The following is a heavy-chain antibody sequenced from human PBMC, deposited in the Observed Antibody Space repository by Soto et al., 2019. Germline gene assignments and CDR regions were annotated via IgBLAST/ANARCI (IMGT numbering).Heavy chain of an antibody. Sequence: GGSLRLSCAASGFTFSSYGMHWVRQAPGKGLEWVAVIWYDGSNKYYADSVKGRFTISRDNSKNTLYLQMNSLRAEDTAVYYCAREEGGEGSGSFLDYWGQGTLVTVSS. CDR3: AREEGGEGSGSFLDY. D-gene: IGHD3-10*01. CDR2: IWYDGSNK. J-gene: IGHJ4*02. V-gene: IGHV3-33*01. CDR1: GFTFSSYG.